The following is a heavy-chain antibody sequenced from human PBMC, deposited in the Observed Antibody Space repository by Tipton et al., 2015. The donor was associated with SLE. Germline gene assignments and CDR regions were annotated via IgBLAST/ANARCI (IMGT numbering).Heavy chain of an antibody. Sequence: TLSLTCTVSGGSISSGYYWGWIRQPPGKGLEWIGSIYHSGSTYYNPSLKSRVTISVDTSKNQFSLKLSSVTAADTAVYYCARDGRGYFDYWGQGTLVTVSS. CDR3: ARDGRGYFDY. V-gene: IGHV4-38-2*02. CDR2: IYHSGST. D-gene: IGHD1-26*01. CDR1: GGSISSGYY. J-gene: IGHJ4*02.